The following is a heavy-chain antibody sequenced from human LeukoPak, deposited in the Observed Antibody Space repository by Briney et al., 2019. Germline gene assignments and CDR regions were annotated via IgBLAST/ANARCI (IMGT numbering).Heavy chain of an antibody. J-gene: IGHJ6*03. CDR2: IYYRGSS. CDR3: ARETSQKGAHYMDV. D-gene: IGHD3-16*01. Sequence: SETLSLTCSVSGGSINTNNHYWGWIRQPPGKGLEWIGTIYYRGSSFYNPSLQSRVTMSVDTSKNQFSLKVSSVTAADTAVYYCARETSQKGAHYMDVWGKGTTVTISS. V-gene: IGHV4-39*07. CDR1: GGSINTNNHY.